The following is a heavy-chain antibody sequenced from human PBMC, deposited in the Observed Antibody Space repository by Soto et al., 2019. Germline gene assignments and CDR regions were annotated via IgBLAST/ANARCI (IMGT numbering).Heavy chain of an antibody. V-gene: IGHV3-30*18. CDR3: AKDRGIQMKYYYYYGMDV. Sequence: AGGSLRLSCAASGFTFSSYGMHWVRQAPGKGLEWVALISYDGSKKYYADSVKGRITISRDNSKNTLYLQTNSLRAEDTAVYYCAKDRGIQMKYYYYYGMDVWGQGTTVTVSS. D-gene: IGHD5-18*01. J-gene: IGHJ6*02. CDR2: ISYDGSKK. CDR1: GFTFSSYG.